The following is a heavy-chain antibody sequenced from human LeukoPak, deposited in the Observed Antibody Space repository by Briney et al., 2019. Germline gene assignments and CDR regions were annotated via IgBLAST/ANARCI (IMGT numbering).Heavy chain of an antibody. D-gene: IGHD5-18*01. J-gene: IGHJ4*02. CDR1: EFTFSSYW. CDR2: INQDGSKK. CDR3: AKAAMVFYYFDY. V-gene: IGHV3-7*03. Sequence: GGSLRLFCAASEFTFSSYWMSWVRQAPGKGLEWVANINQDGSKKYSVDSVKGRFTISRDNAKNSLYLQMNSLRAEDTAVYYCAKAAMVFYYFDYWGQGTLVTVSS.